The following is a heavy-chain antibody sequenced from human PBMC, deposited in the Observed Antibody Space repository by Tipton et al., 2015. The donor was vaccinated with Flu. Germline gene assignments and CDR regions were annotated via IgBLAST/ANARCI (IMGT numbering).Heavy chain of an antibody. CDR2: ISFDGSER. J-gene: IGHJ4*02. CDR1: GFTFSRYA. CDR3: ARTYSSYYFDY. Sequence: SLRLSCAASGFTFSRYAMGWVRQAPGKGLEWVARISFDGSERYYADSVKGRFTISRDRSKNTVYLQMDSLRPEDTALYYCARTYSSYYFDYWGLGTMVTVSS. D-gene: IGHD6-6*01. V-gene: IGHV3-30*03.